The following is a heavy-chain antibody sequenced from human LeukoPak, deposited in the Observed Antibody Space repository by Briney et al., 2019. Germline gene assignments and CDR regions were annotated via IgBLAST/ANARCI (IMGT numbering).Heavy chain of an antibody. CDR2: IYHSGST. Sequence: SETLSLTCAVSGYSISSGYYWGWIRQPPGKGLEWIGSIYHSGSTYYNPCLKSRVTISVDTSKNQFSLKLSSVTAADTAVYYCARTRGYSYGPMDHWGQGTLVTVSS. CDR3: ARTRGYSYGPMDH. V-gene: IGHV4-38-2*01. J-gene: IGHJ4*02. D-gene: IGHD5-18*01. CDR1: GYSISSGYY.